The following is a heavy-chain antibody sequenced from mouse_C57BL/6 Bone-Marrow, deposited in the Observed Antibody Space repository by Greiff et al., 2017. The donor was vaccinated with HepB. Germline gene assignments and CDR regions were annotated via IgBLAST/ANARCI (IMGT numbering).Heavy chain of an antibody. V-gene: IGHV1-18*01. CDR2: INPNNGGT. CDR1: GYTFTDYN. J-gene: IGHJ4*01. Sequence: VQLQQSGPELVKPGASVKIPCKASGYTFTDYNMDWVKQSHGKSLEWIGDINPNNGGTIYNQKFKGKGTLTVDKSSSTAYMELRSLTSEDTAVYYCARMGSDSPYYYAMDYWGQGTSVTVSS. D-gene: IGHD3-2*01. CDR3: ARMGSDSPYYYAMDY.